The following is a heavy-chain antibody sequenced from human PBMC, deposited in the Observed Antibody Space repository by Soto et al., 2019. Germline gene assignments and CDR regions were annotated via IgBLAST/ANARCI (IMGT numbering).Heavy chain of an antibody. Sequence: QVQLQESGPGLVKPSQTLSLTCTVSGGSISSGDYYWSWIRQPPGKGLEWIGYIYYSGSTYYNPSLKSRVTISVDTSKNQFSLKLSSVTAADTAVYYCARDRGSSWMYKWFDPWGQGTQVTVSS. J-gene: IGHJ5*02. D-gene: IGHD6-13*01. V-gene: IGHV4-30-4*01. CDR2: IYYSGST. CDR1: GGSISSGDYY. CDR3: ARDRGSSWMYKWFDP.